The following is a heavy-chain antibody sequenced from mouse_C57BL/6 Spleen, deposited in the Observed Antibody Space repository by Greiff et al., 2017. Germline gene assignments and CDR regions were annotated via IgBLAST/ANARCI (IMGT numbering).Heavy chain of an antibody. CDR3: ARSPVVAPSYFDV. Sequence: QVQLQQPGAELVMPGASVKLSCKASGYTFTSYWMHWVKQRPGQGLEWIGEIDPSDSYTNYNQKFKGKSTLTVDKSSSTAYMQLSSLTSEDSAVYYCARSPVVAPSYFDVWGTGTTVTVSS. V-gene: IGHV1-69*01. D-gene: IGHD1-1*01. CDR1: GYTFTSYW. CDR2: IDPSDSYT. J-gene: IGHJ1*03.